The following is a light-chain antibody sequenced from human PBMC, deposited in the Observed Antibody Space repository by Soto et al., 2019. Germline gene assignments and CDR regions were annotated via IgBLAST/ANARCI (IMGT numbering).Light chain of an antibody. J-gene: IGKJ5*01. CDR1: QSVGRY. V-gene: IGKV3-11*01. CDR3: QQRNDWRRGT. CDR2: DAS. Sequence: EIVLTQSPATLSLSPGERATLSCWASQSVGRYLAWYQQKPGQAPRLLIYDASSRATGVPARFSGSGSGTDFALTISSLEPEDFAVYYCQQRNDWRRGTFGQGTRLENK.